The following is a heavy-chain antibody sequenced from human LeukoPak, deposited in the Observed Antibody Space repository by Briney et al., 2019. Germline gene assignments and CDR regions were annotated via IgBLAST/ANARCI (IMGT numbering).Heavy chain of an antibody. CDR1: GFTFSDYY. J-gene: IGHJ4*02. D-gene: IGHD3-22*01. CDR3: ARRAGDYSHPYDY. V-gene: IGHV3-11*04. Sequence: GGSLRLSCAASGFTFSDYYMIWIRQAPGKGLEWVSYISYTGSNIYYADSVKGRFTISRDNAKNSLYLQMNSLRAEDTAVYYCARRAGDYSHPYDYWGQGTLVTVSS. CDR2: ISYTGSNI.